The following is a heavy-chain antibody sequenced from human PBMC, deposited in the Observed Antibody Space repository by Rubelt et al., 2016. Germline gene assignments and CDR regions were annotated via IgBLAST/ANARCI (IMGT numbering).Heavy chain of an antibody. Sequence: QLQLQESGPGLVKPSETLSLTCTVSGGSTSSSSYYWGWIRQPPGKGLEWIGSNDFSGRSYYNPSLKSRVSISIDMSKNQFSLKLNAVTSADTAVYYCARSMIVLVPGFDYWGQGTLVTVSS. CDR3: ARSMIVLVPGFDY. J-gene: IGHJ4*02. D-gene: IGHD2-2*01. CDR1: GGSTSSSSYY. V-gene: IGHV4-39*07. CDR2: NDFSGRS.